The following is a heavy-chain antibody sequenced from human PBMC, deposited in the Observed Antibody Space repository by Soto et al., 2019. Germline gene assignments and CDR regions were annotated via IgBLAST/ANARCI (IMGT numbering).Heavy chain of an antibody. V-gene: IGHV1-18*04. J-gene: IGHJ6*02. CDR2: ISAYNGNT. Sequence: QVPLVQSGAEVKKPGASVKVSCKASGYTFTSYGISWVRQAPGQGLEWMGWISAYNGNTSYAQKLQGRVTMTTDTSTSTAYMELRSLRSDDTAVYYCAKTDIVVVPAAITGGYYYYGMDVWGQGTTVTVSS. CDR3: AKTDIVVVPAAITGGYYYYGMDV. CDR1: GYTFTSYG. D-gene: IGHD2-2*02.